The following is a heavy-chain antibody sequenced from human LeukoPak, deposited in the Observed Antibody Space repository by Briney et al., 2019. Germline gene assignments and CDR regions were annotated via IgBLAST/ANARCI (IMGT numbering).Heavy chain of an antibody. CDR3: ASSWPNDSVDI. D-gene: IGHD6-13*01. CDR2: IIPIFGTA. J-gene: IGHJ3*02. V-gene: IGHV1-69*05. Sequence: SVKVSCKASGGTFSSYAISWVRQAPGQGLEWMGGIIPIFGTANYAQKFQGRVTTTTDESTSTAYMELSSLRSEDTAVYYCASSWPNDSVDIWGQGTMVTVSS. CDR1: GGTFSSYA.